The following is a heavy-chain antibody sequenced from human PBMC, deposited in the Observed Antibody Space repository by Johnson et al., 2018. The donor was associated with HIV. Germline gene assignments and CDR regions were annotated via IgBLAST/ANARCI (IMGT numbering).Heavy chain of an antibody. Sequence: VQLVESGGGLVQPGGSLRLSCAASGCTFSNYWMAWVRQAPGKGLEWVSFIRSKAYGGTTEYAASVKGRFTISRDNSKNTLYLQMNSLRAEDTAVYYCVRSSTVVTPHDIWGQGTMVTVSS. CDR2: IRSKAYGGTT. CDR1: GCTFSNYW. CDR3: VRSSTVVTPHDI. J-gene: IGHJ3*02. D-gene: IGHD4-23*01. V-gene: IGHV3-71*02.